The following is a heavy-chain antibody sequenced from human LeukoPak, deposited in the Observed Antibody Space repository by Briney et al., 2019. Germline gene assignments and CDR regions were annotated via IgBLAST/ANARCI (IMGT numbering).Heavy chain of an antibody. V-gene: IGHV4-4*07. CDR2: IYTSGST. J-gene: IGHJ4*02. D-gene: IGHD4-23*01. CDR1: GGSISSYY. Sequence: PSETLSLTCTVSGGSISSYYWSWIRQPAGKGLEWIGRIYTSGSTNYNPSLKSRVTMSVGTSKNQFSLKLSSVTAADTAVYYCARVSFDGGNPGYFDYWGQGTLVTVSS. CDR3: ARVSFDGGNPGYFDY.